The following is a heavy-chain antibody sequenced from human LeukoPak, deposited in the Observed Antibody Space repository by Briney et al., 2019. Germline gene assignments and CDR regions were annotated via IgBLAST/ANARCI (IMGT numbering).Heavy chain of an antibody. V-gene: IGHV1-69*06. CDR2: IIPIFGTA. J-gene: IGHJ4*02. Sequence: ASVKVSCKASGGTFSSYAVSWVRQAPGQGLEWMGGIIPIFGTANYAQKFQGRVTITADKSTSTAYMELSGLRSEDTAVYYCARLSYAAARPAYYFDYWGQGTLVTVSS. CDR1: GGTFSSYA. CDR3: ARLSYAAARPAYYFDY. D-gene: IGHD6-6*01.